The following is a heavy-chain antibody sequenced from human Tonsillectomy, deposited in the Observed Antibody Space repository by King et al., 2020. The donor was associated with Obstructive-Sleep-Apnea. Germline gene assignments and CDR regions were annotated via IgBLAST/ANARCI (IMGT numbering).Heavy chain of an antibody. D-gene: IGHD2-15*01. V-gene: IGHV3-30*02. CDR1: GFTFSYYG. CDR3: AKGYCSGGSCNYFDY. Sequence: VQLVESGGGVVQPGGSLRLSCAASGFTFSYYGMHWVRQAPGKGLEWVAFIRYDGSNQYYADSVKGRFTISRDNSKKTLYLQMKSLRAEETAVHYCAKGYCSGGSCNYFDYWGQGTLVTVSS. CDR2: IRYDGSNQ. J-gene: IGHJ4*02.